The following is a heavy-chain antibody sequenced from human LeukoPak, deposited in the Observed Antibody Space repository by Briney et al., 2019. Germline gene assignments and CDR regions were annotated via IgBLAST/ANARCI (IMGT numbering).Heavy chain of an antibody. D-gene: IGHD1-7*01. J-gene: IGHJ6*02. CDR3: ARPGRGTGTNYYYGMDV. Sequence: GASLKVSCKASGYTFTGYYMHWVRHAPGQGLEWMGWINPNSGGTNYAQKFQGRVTMTRDTSISTAYMELSRLRSGDTAVYYCARPGRGTGTNYYYGMDVWGQGTTVTVSS. CDR2: INPNSGGT. CDR1: GYTFTGYY. V-gene: IGHV1-2*02.